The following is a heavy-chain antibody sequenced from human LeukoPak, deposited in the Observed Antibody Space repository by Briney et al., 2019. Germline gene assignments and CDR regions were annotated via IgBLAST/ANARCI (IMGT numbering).Heavy chain of an antibody. CDR3: ARGRLVQPGMVHDY. CDR2: INPSGVNT. CDR1: GYTFTSYY. V-gene: IGHV1-46*03. D-gene: IGHD3-9*01. Sequence: ASVKVSCKASGYTFTSYYMHWVRQAPGQRLEWMGIINPSGVNTSYAQKFQGRVTMTRDTSTSTVYMELSSLRSEDTVVYYCARGRLVQPGMVHDYWGQGTLVTVSS. J-gene: IGHJ4*02.